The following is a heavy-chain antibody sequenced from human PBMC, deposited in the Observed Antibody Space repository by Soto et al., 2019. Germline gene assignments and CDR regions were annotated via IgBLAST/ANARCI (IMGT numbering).Heavy chain of an antibody. CDR1: GFTFSNYG. J-gene: IGHJ4*02. CDR3: ARAMYSSKTEFEY. D-gene: IGHD6-13*01. V-gene: IGHV3-33*01. CDR2: IWYDGNKK. Sequence: PGGSLRLSCAASGFTFSNYGMHWVRQAPGKGLEWVAAIWYDGNKKYYADSVKGRFTISRDNSKNTLYLQMNSPRADDTAVYYCARAMYSSKTEFEYWGQGTLVTVSS.